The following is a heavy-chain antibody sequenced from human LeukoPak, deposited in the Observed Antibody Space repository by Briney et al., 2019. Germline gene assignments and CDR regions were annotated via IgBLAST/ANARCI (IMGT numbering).Heavy chain of an antibody. Sequence: PGGSLRLSCAASGFTFSSYWMSWVRQAPGKGLEWVANIKEDGSEKNYVDSVKGRFTVSRDNAKNSLYLQMNSLRAEDTAVYYCARGGGRHVEYWGQGTLVTVSS. CDR2: IKEDGSEK. CDR1: GFTFSSYW. CDR3: ARGGGRHVEY. J-gene: IGHJ4*02. V-gene: IGHV3-7*05. D-gene: IGHD3-16*01.